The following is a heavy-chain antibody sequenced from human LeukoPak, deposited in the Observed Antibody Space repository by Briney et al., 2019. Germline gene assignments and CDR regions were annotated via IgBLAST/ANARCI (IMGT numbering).Heavy chain of an antibody. J-gene: IGHJ4*02. CDR2: ITGHGST. CDR1: GFPFDTYA. Sequence: GGSLSLSCAASGFPFDTYAMNWLRQAPGKGPEWVSAITGHGSTFYADSVKGRFTISRDNSKNTLSLQMNGLKAEDTAVYYCAKRDYSDYTGFSPLFESWGQGTLVTVSS. CDR3: AKRDYSDYTGFSPLFES. D-gene: IGHD3-22*01. V-gene: IGHV3-23*01.